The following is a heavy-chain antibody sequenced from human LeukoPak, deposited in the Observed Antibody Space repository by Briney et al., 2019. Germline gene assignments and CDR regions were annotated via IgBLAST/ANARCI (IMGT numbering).Heavy chain of an antibody. CDR2: INPNNGGT. D-gene: IGHD4-23*01. CDR3: ARVADYGGNSRSYGMDV. J-gene: IGHJ6*02. V-gene: IGHV1-2*02. CDR1: GYTFTGYY. Sequence: ASVKVSCKASGYTFTGYYMHWVRQAPGQGLEWMGWINPNNGGTNYAQKFQGRVTMTRDTSISTAYMELSRLRSDDTAVYYCARVADYGGNSRSYGMDVWGQGTTVTVSS.